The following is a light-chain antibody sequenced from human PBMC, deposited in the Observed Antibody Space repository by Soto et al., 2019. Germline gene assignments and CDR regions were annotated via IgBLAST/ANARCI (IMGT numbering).Light chain of an antibody. V-gene: IGKV3-11*01. CDR3: QQRSNWPPGRT. Sequence: EIVLTQSPATLSLSPGERATLSCRASQSVSSYLAWYQQKPGQAPRLLIYDASNRATGIPARFSGSGSGTDFTLTISSLEPEDFAVYYGQQRSNWPPGRTFGQGTKVEIK. CDR1: QSVSSY. J-gene: IGKJ1*01. CDR2: DAS.